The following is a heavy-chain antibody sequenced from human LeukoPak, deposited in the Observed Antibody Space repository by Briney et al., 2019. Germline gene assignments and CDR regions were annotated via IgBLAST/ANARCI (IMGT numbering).Heavy chain of an antibody. CDR2: IYYSGST. Sequence: PSETLSLTCTVSGGSISNSNYYWGWIRQPPGKGLEWIGNIYYSGSTYYNPSLRSRVTISVDTSKNQFSLKLSSVTAADTAVYYCARGGYYGSGNDFRFDPWGQGTLVTVSS. D-gene: IGHD3-10*01. V-gene: IGHV4-39*07. CDR3: ARGGYYGSGNDFRFDP. J-gene: IGHJ5*02. CDR1: GGSISNSNYY.